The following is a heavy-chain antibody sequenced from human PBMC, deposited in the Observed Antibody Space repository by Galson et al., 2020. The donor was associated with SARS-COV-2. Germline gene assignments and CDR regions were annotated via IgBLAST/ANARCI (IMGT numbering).Heavy chain of an antibody. D-gene: IGHD5-18*01. CDR2: IDPSDSYA. Sequence: HGESLKISCKGSGYSFANYWINWVRQMPGKGLEWMGRIDPSDSYANYSPSFQGHVTISADKSISTAYLQWSSLKASDTAIYYCARGGYSYGYSYFDYWGQGTLVTVS. CDR1: GYSFANYW. J-gene: IGHJ4*02. CDR3: ARGGYSYGYSYFDY. V-gene: IGHV5-10-1*01.